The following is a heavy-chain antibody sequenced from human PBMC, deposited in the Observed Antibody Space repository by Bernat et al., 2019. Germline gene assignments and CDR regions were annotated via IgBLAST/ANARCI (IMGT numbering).Heavy chain of an antibody. Sequence: QVQLVQSGAEVKKPGASVKVSCKASGYTFTGYYMHWVRQAPGQGLGWMGWINPNSGGTNYAQKFQGWVTMTRDTSISTAYMELSRLRSDDTAVYYCARGGTGGSGSYYYYYGMDVWGQGTTVTVSS. CDR1: GYTFTGYY. V-gene: IGHV1-2*04. D-gene: IGHD3-10*01. CDR2: INPNSGGT. CDR3: ARGGTGGSGSYYYYYGMDV. J-gene: IGHJ6*02.